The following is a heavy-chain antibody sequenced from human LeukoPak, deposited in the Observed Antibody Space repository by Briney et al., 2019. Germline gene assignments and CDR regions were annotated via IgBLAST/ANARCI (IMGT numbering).Heavy chain of an antibody. Sequence: GGSLRLSCAASGFTFSSYAMSWVRQAPGKGLKWVSAISGSGGSTYYADSVKGRFTISRDNSKNTLYLQMNSLRAEDTAVYYCAKDPYDSSYFDYWGQGTLVTVSS. V-gene: IGHV3-23*01. CDR3: AKDPYDSSYFDY. CDR2: ISGSGGST. CDR1: GFTFSSYA. J-gene: IGHJ4*02. D-gene: IGHD3-22*01.